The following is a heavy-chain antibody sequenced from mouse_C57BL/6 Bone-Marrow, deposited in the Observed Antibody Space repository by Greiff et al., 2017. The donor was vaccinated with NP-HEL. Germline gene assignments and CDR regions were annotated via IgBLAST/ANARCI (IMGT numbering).Heavy chain of an antibody. Sequence: QVQLQQSGPELVKPGASVKISCKASGYAFSSSWMNWVQQRPGKGLEWIGRIYPGDGDTNYNGKFKGKATLTADKSSSTAYMQLSSLTSEDSAVYFCARRFYYGNGYFDVWGTGTTVTVSS. CDR1: GYAFSSSW. D-gene: IGHD2-1*01. CDR2: IYPGDGDT. J-gene: IGHJ1*03. V-gene: IGHV1-82*01. CDR3: ARRFYYGNGYFDV.